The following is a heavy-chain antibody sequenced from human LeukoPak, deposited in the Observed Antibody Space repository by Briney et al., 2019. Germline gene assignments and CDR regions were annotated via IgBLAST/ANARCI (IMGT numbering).Heavy chain of an antibody. CDR3: ARGYYGSGSYYAFDI. CDR2: IIPIFGTA. D-gene: IGHD3-10*01. V-gene: IGHV1-69*13. Sequence: GASVKVSCKASGYTFTSYSINWVRQAPGQGLEWMGGIIPIFGTANYAQKFQGRVTITADESTSTAYMELSSLRSEDTAVYYCARGYYGSGSYYAFDIWGQGTMVTVSS. CDR1: GYTFTSYS. J-gene: IGHJ3*02.